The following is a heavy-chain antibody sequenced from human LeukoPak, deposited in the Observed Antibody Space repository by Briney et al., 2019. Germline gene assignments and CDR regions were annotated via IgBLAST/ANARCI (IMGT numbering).Heavy chain of an antibody. J-gene: IGHJ4*02. V-gene: IGHV3-48*01. Sequence: GGTLRLSCAASGFTFSSYSMNWVRQAPGKGLEWVSYISSSSSTIYYADSVKGRFTISRDNAKNSLYLQMNSLRAEDTAVYYCARDAYRTDFDYWGQGTLVTVSS. CDR1: GFTFSSYS. CDR2: ISSSSSTI. D-gene: IGHD2-2*01. CDR3: ARDAYRTDFDY.